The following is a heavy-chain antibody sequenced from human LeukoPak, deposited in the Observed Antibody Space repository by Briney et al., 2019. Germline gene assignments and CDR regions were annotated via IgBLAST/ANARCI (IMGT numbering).Heavy chain of an antibody. CDR3: ARDLSGGVVFLD. D-gene: IGHD3-3*01. Sequence: GRSLRLSCAASGFTFSSYAMHWVRQAPGKGLEWVAVTSYDGSNKYYADSVKGRFTISRDNSKNTLYLQMNSLRAEDTAVYYCARDLSGGVVFLDWGQGTLVTVSS. V-gene: IGHV3-30-3*01. CDR2: TSYDGSNK. J-gene: IGHJ4*02. CDR1: GFTFSSYA.